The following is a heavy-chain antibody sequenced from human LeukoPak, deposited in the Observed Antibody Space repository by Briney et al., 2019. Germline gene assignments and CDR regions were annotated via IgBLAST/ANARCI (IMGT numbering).Heavy chain of an antibody. CDR2: ISSSGSTI. D-gene: IGHD2-2*01. CDR1: GFTFSSYE. J-gene: IGHJ6*03. V-gene: IGHV3-48*03. Sequence: GGSLRLSCAASGFTFSSYEMNWVRQAPGKGLEWVSYISSSGSTIYYADSVKGRFTISRDNAKNSLYLQMNSLRAEDTAVYYCARRNLQIVVVPAAMSNYYYYYYMDVWGKGTTVTVSS. CDR3: ARRNLQIVVVPAAMSNYYYYYYMDV.